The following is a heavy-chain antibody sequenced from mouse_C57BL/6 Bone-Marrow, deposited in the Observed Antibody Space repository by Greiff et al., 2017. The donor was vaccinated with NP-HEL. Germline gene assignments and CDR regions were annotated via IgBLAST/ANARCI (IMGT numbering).Heavy chain of an antibody. Sequence: EVKLVESGPGLVKPSQSLSLTCSVTGYSITSGYYWNWIRQFPGNKLEWMGYISYDGSNNYNPSLKSRISITRDTSKNQFFLKLNSVTTEDTATYYCVYYDYDGGYYAMDYWGQGTSVTVSS. CDR1: GYSITSGYY. D-gene: IGHD2-4*01. V-gene: IGHV3-6*01. CDR2: ISYDGSN. J-gene: IGHJ4*01. CDR3: VYYDYDGGYYAMDY.